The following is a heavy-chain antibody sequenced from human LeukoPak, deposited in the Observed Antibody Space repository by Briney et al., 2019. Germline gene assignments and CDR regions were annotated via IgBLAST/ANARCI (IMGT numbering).Heavy chain of an antibody. Sequence: SETLSLTCTVSGGSISSYYWSWIRQPPGKGLEWIGYIYYSGNTNYNPSLKSRVTISVDTSKNQFSLKLSSVTAADTAVYYCASLNYYDSSGSIDYWGQGTLVTVSS. V-gene: IGHV4-59*01. D-gene: IGHD3-22*01. J-gene: IGHJ4*02. CDR2: IYYSGNT. CDR1: GGSISSYY. CDR3: ASLNYYDSSGSIDY.